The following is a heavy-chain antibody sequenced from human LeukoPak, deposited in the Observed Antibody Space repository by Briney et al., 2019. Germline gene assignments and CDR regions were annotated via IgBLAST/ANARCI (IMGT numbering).Heavy chain of an antibody. D-gene: IGHD1-26*01. J-gene: IGHJ4*02. CDR1: XGSISSFY. CDR2: IYYLGST. Sequence: SETLSLTCTVSXGSISSFYWSWVRQPPGKGLEWIGYIYYLGSTNYNPSLKSRVTMSVDTSKNQFSLKLSSVTAADTAVYYCVRGGIVGTTARIPLFDYWGQGTLVTVSS. V-gene: IGHV4-59*01. CDR3: VRGGIVGTTARIPLFDY.